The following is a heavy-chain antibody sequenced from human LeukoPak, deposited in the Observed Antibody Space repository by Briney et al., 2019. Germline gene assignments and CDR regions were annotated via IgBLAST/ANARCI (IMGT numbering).Heavy chain of an antibody. J-gene: IGHJ4*02. V-gene: IGHV4-59*01. CDR2: IYYSGST. CDR1: GGSISSYY. D-gene: IGHD1-20*01. CDR3: AKVGNNWNYFDY. Sequence: SETLSLTCTVSGGSISSYYWSWIRQPPGKGLEWIGYIYYSGSTNYNPSLKSRVTISVDTSKNQFSLKLSSVTAADTAIYYCAKVGNNWNYFDYWGQGTLVTVSS.